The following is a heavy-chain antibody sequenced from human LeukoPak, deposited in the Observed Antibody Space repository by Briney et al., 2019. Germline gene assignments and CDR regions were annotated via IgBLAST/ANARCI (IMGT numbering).Heavy chain of an antibody. D-gene: IGHD3-22*01. CDR2: MNPNSGNT. CDR3: AKSMIVVVPYPNWFDP. V-gene: IGHV1-8*01. Sequence: ASVKVSCKASGYTFTSYDINWVRQATGQGLEWMGWMNPNSGNTGYAQKFQGRVTMTRNTSISTAYMELSSLRSEDTAVYYCAKSMIVVVPYPNWFDPWGQGTLVTVSS. J-gene: IGHJ5*02. CDR1: GYTFTSYD.